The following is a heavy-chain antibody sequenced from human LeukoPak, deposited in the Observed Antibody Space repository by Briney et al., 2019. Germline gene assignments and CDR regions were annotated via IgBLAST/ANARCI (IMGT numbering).Heavy chain of an antibody. D-gene: IGHD6-13*01. CDR2: IIPIFGTA. Sequence: SVKVSSKASGGTFSSYAISWVRQAPGQGLEWMGGIIPIFGTANYAQKFQGRVTITADKSTSTAYMELSSLRSEDTAVYYCAHPYSCSWYYFDYWGQGTLVTVSS. J-gene: IGHJ4*02. CDR3: AHPYSCSWYYFDY. CDR1: GGTFSSYA. V-gene: IGHV1-69*06.